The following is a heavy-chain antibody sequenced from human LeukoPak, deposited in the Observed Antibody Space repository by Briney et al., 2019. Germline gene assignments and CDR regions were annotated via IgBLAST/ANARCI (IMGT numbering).Heavy chain of an antibody. J-gene: IGHJ4*02. CDR1: GFTVSSNY. D-gene: IGHD3-9*01. Sequence: PGGSLRLSCAASGFTVSSNYMSWVRQAPGKGLEWVSVIYSGGSTYYADSVKGRFTISRDNSKNTLYLQMNSLRAEDTAVYYCAKDHSTYYDILTGYYPVGYFDYWGQGTLVTVSS. V-gene: IGHV3-66*01. CDR3: AKDHSTYYDILTGYYPVGYFDY. CDR2: IYSGGST.